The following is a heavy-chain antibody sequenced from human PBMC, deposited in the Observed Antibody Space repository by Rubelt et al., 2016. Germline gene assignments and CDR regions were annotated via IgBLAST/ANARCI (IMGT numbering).Heavy chain of an antibody. V-gene: IGHV1-18*01. Sequence: QVQLVQSGAEVKKPGASVKVSCKASGYTFTSYGISWVRQAPGQGLEWMGWISAYNGNTNYAQKLQGRVTMTTDTSTSTGYVELRSLRSDDTAVYYCARVGSLAARKIYYFDYWGQGTLVTVSS. D-gene: IGHD6-6*01. CDR3: ARVGSLAARKIYYFDY. CDR1: GYTFTSYG. CDR2: ISAYNGNT. J-gene: IGHJ4*02.